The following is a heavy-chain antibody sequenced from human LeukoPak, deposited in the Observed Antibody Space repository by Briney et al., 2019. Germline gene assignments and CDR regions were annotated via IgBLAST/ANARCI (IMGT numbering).Heavy chain of an antibody. J-gene: IGHJ4*02. CDR3: ARDDAYYDSSGYQNYFDY. D-gene: IGHD3-22*01. CDR2: ISYDGSNK. Sequence: PGRSLRLSCAASGFTFSSYGMHWVRQAPGKGLEWVAVISYDGSNKYYADSVKGRFTISRDNSKNTLYLQMNSLRAEDTAVYYCARDDAYYDSSGYQNYFDYWGQGTLVTVSS. V-gene: IGHV3-30*03. CDR1: GFTFSSYG.